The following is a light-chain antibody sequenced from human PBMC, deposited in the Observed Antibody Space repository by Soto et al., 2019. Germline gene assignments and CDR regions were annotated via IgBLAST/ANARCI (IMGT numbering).Light chain of an antibody. CDR1: STDVGRYNY. V-gene: IGLV2-14*01. J-gene: IGLJ1*01. CDR3: TSYTSDSTYI. CDR2: DVS. Sequence: QSALTQPASVSGSPGQSITISCTGTSTDVGRYNYVSWYQQHPGKAPKLMVYDVSNRPSWVSNRFSGSKSGITASLTISGHQSEDEADYYCTSYTSDSTYIFGTGTKVTVL.